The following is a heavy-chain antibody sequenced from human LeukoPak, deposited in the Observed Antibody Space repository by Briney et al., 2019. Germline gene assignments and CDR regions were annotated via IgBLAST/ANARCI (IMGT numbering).Heavy chain of an antibody. D-gene: IGHD3-22*01. CDR1: GFTFSSYA. Sequence: GGSLRLSCAASGFTFSSYAMHWVRQAPGRGLEWVAVISYGGSNKYYADSVKGRFTISRDNSKNTLYLQMNSLRAEDTAVYYCARPNSSGYYNEYYFDYWGQGTLVTVSS. CDR3: ARPNSSGYYNEYYFDY. V-gene: IGHV3-30*04. CDR2: ISYGGSNK. J-gene: IGHJ4*02.